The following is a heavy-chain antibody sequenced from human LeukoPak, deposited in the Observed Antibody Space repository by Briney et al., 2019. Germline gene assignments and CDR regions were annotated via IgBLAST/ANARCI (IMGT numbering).Heavy chain of an antibody. CDR3: ARDEYGAGRSGVDY. Sequence: GASVKVSCKASGYTFTSYGISWVRQAPGQGLEWMGWISAYNGNTNYAQKLQGGVTITTDTSTSTAYMELRSLRSDDTAVYYCARDEYGAGRSGVDYWGQGTLVTVSS. V-gene: IGHV1-18*01. J-gene: IGHJ4*02. CDR1: GYTFTSYG. D-gene: IGHD4-17*01. CDR2: ISAYNGNT.